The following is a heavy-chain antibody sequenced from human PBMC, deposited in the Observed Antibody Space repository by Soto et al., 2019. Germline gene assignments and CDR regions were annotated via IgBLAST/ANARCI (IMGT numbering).Heavy chain of an antibody. Sequence: QVQLVQSGAEGKKPGASVKVSCKASGYSFTSYDLNWVRQATGQGLEWMGWINPNSGNTGYAQNFRGRDTMTRDTSMSTAYMELSSLRSEDAAGYYCARAYCDGDCYVDYWGQGTLVTVSS. CDR1: GYSFTSYD. J-gene: IGHJ4*02. CDR2: INPNSGNT. V-gene: IGHV1-8*01. D-gene: IGHD2-21*02. CDR3: ARAYCDGDCYVDY.